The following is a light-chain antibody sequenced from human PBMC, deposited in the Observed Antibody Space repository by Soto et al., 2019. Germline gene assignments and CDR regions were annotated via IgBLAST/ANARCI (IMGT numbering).Light chain of an antibody. CDR1: QSISNY. CDR3: QQSFYVPYT. V-gene: IGKV1-39*01. Sequence: DIQMTQSPSSLSASVGDRVTIACRASQSISNYLNWYQQRPGKAPKLLIYAASSLQSGVPSRFSGSGSGTDFTLTISSLQPEDFATYYCQQSFYVPYTFGPGTKVDI. J-gene: IGKJ3*01. CDR2: AAS.